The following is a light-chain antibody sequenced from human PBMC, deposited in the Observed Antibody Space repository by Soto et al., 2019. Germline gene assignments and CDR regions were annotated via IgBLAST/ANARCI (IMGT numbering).Light chain of an antibody. CDR3: QQHGTSPIT. Sequence: EIVLTQSPGTLSLSPGERATLSCRTSQSVSSSYLAWYQQKPGQAPRLLIYGASSRATGIPGRFSGSGSGTDFTLTISRLEPEDFAVYYCQQHGTSPITFGQGTRLEIK. J-gene: IGKJ5*01. CDR1: QSVSSSY. CDR2: GAS. V-gene: IGKV3-20*01.